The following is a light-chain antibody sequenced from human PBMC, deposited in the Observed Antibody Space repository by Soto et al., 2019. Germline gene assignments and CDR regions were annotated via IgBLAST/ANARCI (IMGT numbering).Light chain of an antibody. Sequence: DIQMTQSPSSLSASVGDRVTITCRASQNIATYLNWYQQTPGKAPKLLIYTASTLQSGVPSRFSGSGSGTDFTLIISSLQPEDFATFYCQQSYNTPLTFGGGTKVEI. CDR1: QNIATY. CDR2: TAS. J-gene: IGKJ4*01. CDR3: QQSYNTPLT. V-gene: IGKV1-39*01.